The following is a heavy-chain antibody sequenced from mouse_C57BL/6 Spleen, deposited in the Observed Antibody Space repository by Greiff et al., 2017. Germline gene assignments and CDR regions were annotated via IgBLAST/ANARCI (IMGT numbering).Heavy chain of an antibody. CDR1: GYAFSSSW. Sequence: QVQLQQSGPELVKPGASVKISCKASGYAFSSSWMNWVKQRPGKGLEWIGRIYPGDGDTNYNGKFKGKGTLTADKSSSTAYMQLSSLTSEDAAVYFCARSGLRLYYYAMDYWGQGTSVTVSS. J-gene: IGHJ4*01. CDR3: ARSGLRLYYYAMDY. V-gene: IGHV1-82*01. D-gene: IGHD2-4*01. CDR2: IYPGDGDT.